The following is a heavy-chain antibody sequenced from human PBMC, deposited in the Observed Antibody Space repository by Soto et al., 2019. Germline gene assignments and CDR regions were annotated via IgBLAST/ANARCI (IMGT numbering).Heavy chain of an antibody. V-gene: IGHV4-31*03. CDR2: IYYSGST. CDR3: ARYPLRIVVVMYAFDI. D-gene: IGHD3-22*01. J-gene: IGHJ3*02. CDR1: GGSISSGGYY. Sequence: PSETLSLTCNVSGGSISSGGYYWSWIRQHPGKGLEWIGYIYYSGSTYYNPSLKSRVTISVDTSKNQFSLKLSSVTAADTAVYYCARYPLRIVVVMYAFDIWGQGTMVTVSS.